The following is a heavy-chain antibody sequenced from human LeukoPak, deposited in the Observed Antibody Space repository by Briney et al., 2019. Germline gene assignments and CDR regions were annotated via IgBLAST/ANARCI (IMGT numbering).Heavy chain of an antibody. D-gene: IGHD3-22*01. Sequence: GGSLRLSCAASGFTFSSYAKSWVRQAPGKGLEWVSAISGSGGSTYYADSVKGRFTISRDNSKNTLYLQMNSLRAEDTAVYYCARALLGNYYDSSGLDYWGQGTLVTVSS. V-gene: IGHV3-23*01. CDR2: ISGSGGST. J-gene: IGHJ4*02. CDR3: ARALLGNYYDSSGLDY. CDR1: GFTFSSYA.